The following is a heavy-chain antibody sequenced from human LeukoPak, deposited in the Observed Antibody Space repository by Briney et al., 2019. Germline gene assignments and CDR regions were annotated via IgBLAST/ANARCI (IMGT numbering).Heavy chain of an antibody. Sequence: GGSLRLSWAASGFTFSNYGMSWVRQAPGKRLEWVSGISGSGGSTYYADSVKGRFTISRDNSKNTLYLQMNSLTAEDTAVFYCAKEMYYYGSGSSSDYWGQGTLVTVSS. V-gene: IGHV3-23*01. J-gene: IGHJ4*02. D-gene: IGHD3-10*01. CDR2: ISGSGGST. CDR3: AKEMYYYGSGSSSDY. CDR1: GFTFSNYG.